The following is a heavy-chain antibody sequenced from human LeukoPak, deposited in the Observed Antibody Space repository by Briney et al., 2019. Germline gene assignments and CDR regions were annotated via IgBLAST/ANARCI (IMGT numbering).Heavy chain of an antibody. CDR1: GYTFTGYY. J-gene: IGHJ5*02. D-gene: IGHD4-17*01. CDR3: ARDYGDAYNWFDP. V-gene: IGHV1-2*06. Sequence: ASVKVSCKAPGYTFTGYYMHWVRQAPGQGLEWMGRINPNSGGTNYAQKFQGRVTMTRDTSISTAYMELSRLRSDDTAVYYCARDYGDAYNWFDPWGQGTLVTVSS. CDR2: INPNSGGT.